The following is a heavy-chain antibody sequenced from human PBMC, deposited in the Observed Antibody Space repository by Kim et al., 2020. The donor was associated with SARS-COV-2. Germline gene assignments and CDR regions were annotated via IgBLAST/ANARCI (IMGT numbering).Heavy chain of an antibody. J-gene: IGHJ6*02. CDR1: GFTVSSNY. CDR3: ARDLLVDTDYYYYGMDV. V-gene: IGHV3-53*01. CDR2: IYSGGST. Sequence: GGSLRLSCAASGFTVSSNYMSWVRQAPGKGLEWVSVIYSGGSTYYADSVKGRFTISRDNSKNTLYLQMNSLRAEDTAVYYCARDLLVDTDYYYYGMDVWGQGTTVTVSS. D-gene: IGHD2-8*02.